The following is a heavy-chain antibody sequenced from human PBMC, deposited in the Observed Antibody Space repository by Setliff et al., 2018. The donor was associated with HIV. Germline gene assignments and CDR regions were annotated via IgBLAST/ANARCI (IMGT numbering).Heavy chain of an antibody. Sequence: ASVKVSCKPPGHTFTNYDIHWMRRAPGQGLEWMGWMNPNNGVSGYPLKFHDRVTMTRDTSITTLYMELSSLTSEDTAVYYCARGKGVGGVIITGGLDVWGQGTTVTVSS. V-gene: IGHV1-8*01. J-gene: IGHJ6*02. CDR2: MNPNNGVS. D-gene: IGHD3-10*01. CDR1: GHTFTNYD. CDR3: ARGKGVGGVIITGGLDV.